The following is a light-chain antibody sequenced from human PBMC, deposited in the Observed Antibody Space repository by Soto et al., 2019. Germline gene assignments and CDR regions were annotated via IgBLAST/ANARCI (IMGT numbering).Light chain of an antibody. CDR3: QQRSNWPLA. V-gene: IGKV3-11*01. J-gene: IGKJ4*01. CDR2: DAS. Sequence: EIVLTQSPATLSLSPGERATLSCRASQSVSSYLAWYQQKPGQAPRLLIYDASNRAPGIPARFSGSGSGTDCTLTISSLEPEDFAVYYCQQRSNWPLAFGGGTKVEIK. CDR1: QSVSSY.